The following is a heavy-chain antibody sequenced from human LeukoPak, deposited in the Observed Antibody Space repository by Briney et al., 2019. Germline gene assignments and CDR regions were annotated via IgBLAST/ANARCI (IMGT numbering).Heavy chain of an antibody. CDR2: ISYDGSNK. D-gene: IGHD3-16*02. CDR1: GFTFSSYG. CDR3: AKESAPYYDYVWGSYRWDY. J-gene: IGHJ4*02. V-gene: IGHV3-30*18. Sequence: GGSLRLSCAVSGFTFSSYGMHWVRQAPGKGLEWVAVISYDGSNKYYADSVKGRFTISRDNSKNTLYLQMNSLRAEDTAVYYCAKESAPYYDYVWGSYRWDYWGQGTLVTVSS.